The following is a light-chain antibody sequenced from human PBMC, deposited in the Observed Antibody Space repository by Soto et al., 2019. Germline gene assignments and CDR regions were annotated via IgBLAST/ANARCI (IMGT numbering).Light chain of an antibody. CDR2: SND. CDR3: AAWDDNLAGVL. J-gene: IGLJ2*01. V-gene: IGLV1-44*01. Sequence: QLVLTQPPSASGTPGQRVTISCSGGSSNIGINTLNWYQHLPGTAPKLLIYSNDQRPSGVPDRFSGSKSGTSASLAISGLQSEDEADYYCAAWDDNLAGVLFGGGTKVTVL. CDR1: SSNIGINT.